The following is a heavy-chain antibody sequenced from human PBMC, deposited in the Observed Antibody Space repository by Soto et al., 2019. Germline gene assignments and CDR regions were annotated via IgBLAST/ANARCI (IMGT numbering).Heavy chain of an antibody. CDR2: IYYSGNT. D-gene: IGHD3-3*01. CDR3: VRGTSLWSGYRYGMDV. V-gene: IGHV4-39*01. Sequence: QLQLQESGPGLVKPSETLSLTCTVSGGSISSSSYFWGRIRQPTGKGLEWIGSIYYSGNTYYNPSLKSRVTISVDTSKNQFSLKLSSVTAADTAVYYCVRGTSLWSGYRYGMDVWGQGTTVTVSS. J-gene: IGHJ6*02. CDR1: GGSISSSSYF.